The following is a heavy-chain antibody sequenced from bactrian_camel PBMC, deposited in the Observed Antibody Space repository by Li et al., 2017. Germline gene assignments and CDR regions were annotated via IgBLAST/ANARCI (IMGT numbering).Heavy chain of an antibody. V-gene: IGHV3S55*01. CDR2: ICGSGYT. Sequence: HVQLVESGGGSVQAGRSLRLSCAASESTYDRGYCMAWFRQASEKEREGVAAICGSGYTDYAGSVAGRFTISQEKGKNTVYLRMNSLKPDDSGTYICAYESGTTPDLCRRRGPGGYFGQGTQVTV. J-gene: IGHJ4*01. D-gene: IGHD7*01. CDR1: ESTYDRGYC.